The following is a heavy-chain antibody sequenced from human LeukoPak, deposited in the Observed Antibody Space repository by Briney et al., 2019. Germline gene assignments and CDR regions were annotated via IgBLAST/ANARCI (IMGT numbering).Heavy chain of an antibody. CDR1: GGSISSGDYY. D-gene: IGHD3-22*01. V-gene: IGHV4-30-4*08. CDR3: ARVGSPTNYYDSSGYYQHFDY. J-gene: IGHJ4*02. CDR2: IYYSGST. Sequence: SQTLSLTCTVSGGSISSGDYYWSWIRQPPGKGLEWIGYIYYSGSTYYNPSLKSRATISVDTSKNQFSLKLSSVTAADTAVYYCARVGSPTNYYDSSGYYQHFDYWGQGTLVTVSS.